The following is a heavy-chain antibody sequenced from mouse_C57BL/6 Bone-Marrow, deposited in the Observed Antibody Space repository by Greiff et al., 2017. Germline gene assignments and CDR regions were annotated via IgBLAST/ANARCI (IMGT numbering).Heavy chain of an antibody. J-gene: IGHJ4*01. V-gene: IGHV5-15*01. CDR1: GFTFSDYG. D-gene: IGHD2-3*01. CDR3: ARWLLRAMDY. Sequence: EVKLQESGGGLVQPGGSLKLSCAASGFTFSDYGMAWVRQAPRKGPEWVAFISNLAYSIYYADTVTGRVTISRENAKNTLYLEMSSLRSEDTAMYYCARWLLRAMDYWGRGTAVTVSA. CDR2: ISNLAYSI.